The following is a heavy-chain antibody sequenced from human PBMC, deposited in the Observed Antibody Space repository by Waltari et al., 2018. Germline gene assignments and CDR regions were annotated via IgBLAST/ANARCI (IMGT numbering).Heavy chain of an antibody. CDR3: ARDGRFPYYYYYMDV. CDR2: IYTSGST. J-gene: IGHJ6*03. V-gene: IGHV4-4*07. Sequence: QVQLQESGPGLVKPSETLSLTCTASGGSISRYDWSWIRQPAGKGLEWIGRIYTSGSTNYNPSLKSRVTMSVDTSKNQFSLKLSSVTAADTAVYYCARDGRFPYYYYYMDVWGKGTTVTISS. D-gene: IGHD3-3*01. CDR1: GGSISRYD.